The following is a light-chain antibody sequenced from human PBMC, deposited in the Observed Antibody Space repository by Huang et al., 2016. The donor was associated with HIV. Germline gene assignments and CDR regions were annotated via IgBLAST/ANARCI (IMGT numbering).Light chain of an antibody. V-gene: IGKV1-6*01. CDR3: LQDHNYPRT. CDR2: GAS. CDR1: QGITDD. J-gene: IGKJ1*01. Sequence: AIQMTQSPSSVSASVGDRVTITCRASQGITDDLAWYQQKPGKAPKLLISGASTLRSGVPSRFSGSGSGTDFTLTISSLQPEDYATNYCLQDHNYPRTFGQGTKVEI.